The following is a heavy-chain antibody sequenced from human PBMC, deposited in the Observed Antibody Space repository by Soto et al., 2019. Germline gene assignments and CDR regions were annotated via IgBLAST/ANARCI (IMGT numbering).Heavy chain of an antibody. Sequence: QVQLVQSGAEVKQPGSSVKVSCQASGVTFSSFAISWVRQAPGQGLEWMGGIIPIFRTPNYAQNFLGRVTMTADESTSSVYRELSRLRSEDTAVYYCARSTGSGFRPGTHRFNWFDPWGQGTLVTVSS. D-gene: IGHD5-12*01. CDR1: GVTFSSFA. CDR3: ARSTGSGFRPGTHRFNWFDP. CDR2: IIPIFRTP. J-gene: IGHJ5*02. V-gene: IGHV1-69*01.